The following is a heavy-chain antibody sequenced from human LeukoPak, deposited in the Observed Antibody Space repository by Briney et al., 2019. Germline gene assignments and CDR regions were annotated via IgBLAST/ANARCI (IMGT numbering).Heavy chain of an antibody. J-gene: IGHJ6*03. CDR3: ARLWSGYYMDV. CDR2: ISSSSSTI. CDR1: GFTFSSYS. V-gene: IGHV3-48*04. D-gene: IGHD3-3*01. Sequence: GGSLRLSCAASGFTFSSYSMNWVRQAPGKGLEWVSYISSSSSTIYHADSVKGRFTISRDNAKNSLYLQMNSQRAEDTAVYYCARLWSGYYMDVWGKGTTVTVSS.